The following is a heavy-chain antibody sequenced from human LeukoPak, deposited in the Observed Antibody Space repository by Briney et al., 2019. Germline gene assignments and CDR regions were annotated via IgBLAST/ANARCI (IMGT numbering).Heavy chain of an antibody. D-gene: IGHD4-17*01. J-gene: IGHJ4*02. Sequence: SETLSLTCTVSGGSISSYYWSWIRQPPGKGLEWIGYIYYSGSTNYNPSLKSRVTISVDTSKNQFSLKVSSVTAADTAVYYCARLLRVTTVGPDLYYFDYRGQGTLVTVSS. CDR3: ARLLRVTTVGPDLYYFDY. CDR2: IYYSGST. V-gene: IGHV4-59*08. CDR1: GGSISSYY.